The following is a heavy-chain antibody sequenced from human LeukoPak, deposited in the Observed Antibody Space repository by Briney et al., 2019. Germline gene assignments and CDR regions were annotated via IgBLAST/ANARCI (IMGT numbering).Heavy chain of an antibody. CDR2: INHSGST. D-gene: IGHD6-19*01. CDR1: GGSFSGYY. CDR3: ARGRIAVGFDP. V-gene: IGHV4-34*01. Sequence: SETLSLTCAVYGGSFSGYYWSWIRQPPGKGLEWIGEINHSGSTNYNPSLKSRVTISVDTSKNQFSLKLSSVTAADTAVYYCARGRIAVGFDPWGQRTLVTVSS. J-gene: IGHJ5*02.